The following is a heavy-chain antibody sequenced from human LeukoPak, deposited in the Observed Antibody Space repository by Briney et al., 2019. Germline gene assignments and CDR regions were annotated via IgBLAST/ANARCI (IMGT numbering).Heavy chain of an antibody. CDR2: LYYGGDT. J-gene: IGHJ4*02. V-gene: IGHV4-39*07. CDR3: ARDRG. D-gene: IGHD3-16*01. Sequence: SETLSLTCTVSGGSLSSSSYFWGWIRQPPGKGLEWIGSLYYGGDTFYNSSLKSRVTISVDTSKNQFSLKLSSVTAADTAVYYCARDRGWGQGTLVTVSS. CDR1: GGSLSSSSYF.